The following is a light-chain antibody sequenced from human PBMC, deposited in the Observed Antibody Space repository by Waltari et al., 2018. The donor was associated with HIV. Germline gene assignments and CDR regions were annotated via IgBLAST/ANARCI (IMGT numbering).Light chain of an antibody. V-gene: IGLV3-19*01. J-gene: IGLJ2*01. CDR3: NSRDSRSNRVV. Sequence: SSELTQDPAVSVALGQTVRITCQGDSLRSYYASWYQQKPGQAPALVIYGKDNRPSGTPDRFSGSSSWNTASLTITGAQAEDEADYYCNSRDSRSNRVVFGGGTKLTVL. CDR2: GKD. CDR1: SLRSYY.